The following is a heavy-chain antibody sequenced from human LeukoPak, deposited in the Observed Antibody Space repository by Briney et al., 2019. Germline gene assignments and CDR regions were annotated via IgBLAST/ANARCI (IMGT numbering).Heavy chain of an antibody. CDR2: ISSSSSYI. D-gene: IGHD3-3*01. Sequence: PGGSLRLSCAASGFTFSSYEMNWVRQAPGKGLEWVSSISSSSSYIYYADSVKGRFTISRDNAKNSLYLQMNSLRAEDTAVYYCARDLRGRSDFWSGTPVAFDIWGQGTMVTVSS. V-gene: IGHV3-21*01. J-gene: IGHJ3*02. CDR1: GFTFSSYE. CDR3: ARDLRGRSDFWSGTPVAFDI.